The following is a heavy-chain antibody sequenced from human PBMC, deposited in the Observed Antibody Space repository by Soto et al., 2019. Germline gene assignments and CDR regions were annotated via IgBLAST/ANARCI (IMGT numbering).Heavy chain of an antibody. D-gene: IGHD3-10*01. CDR3: AKDTAAVLWFGESYYYGMDV. CDR2: ISYDGSNK. Sequence: ESGGGVVQPGRSLRLSCAASGFTFSSYGMHWVRQAPGKGLEWVAVISYDGSNKYYADSVKGRFTISRDNSKNTLYLQMNSLRAEDTAVYYCAKDTAAVLWFGESYYYGMDVWGQGTTVTVSS. V-gene: IGHV3-30*18. CDR1: GFTFSSYG. J-gene: IGHJ6*02.